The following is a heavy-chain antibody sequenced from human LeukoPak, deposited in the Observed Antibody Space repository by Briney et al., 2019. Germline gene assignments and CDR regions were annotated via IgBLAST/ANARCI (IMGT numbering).Heavy chain of an antibody. CDR2: IYHSGST. V-gene: IGHV4-38-2*02. Sequence: SETLSLTCTVSGYSISSGYYWGRIRQPPGKGLEWIGSIYHSGSTYYNPSLKSRVTISVDTSKNQFSLKLSSVTAADTAVYYCASSPSGAAAGPFDYWGQGTLVTVSS. CDR1: GYSISSGYY. J-gene: IGHJ4*02. D-gene: IGHD6-13*01. CDR3: ASSPSGAAAGPFDY.